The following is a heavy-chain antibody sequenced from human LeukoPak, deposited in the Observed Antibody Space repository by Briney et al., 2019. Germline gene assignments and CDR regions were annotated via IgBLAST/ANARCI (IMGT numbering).Heavy chain of an antibody. D-gene: IGHD2-2*01. V-gene: IGHV1-3*01. J-gene: IGHJ3*02. CDR1: GYTFTKYA. Sequence: ASVTVSCKASGYTFTKYAMHWVRQAPGQRLEGMGWINAGNGNTKYSQKFQGRVTITRDTSASTAYMELSSLRSEDTAVYYCARVVPAAQEKTRGAFDIWGQGTMVTVSS. CDR2: INAGNGNT. CDR3: ARVVPAAQEKTRGAFDI.